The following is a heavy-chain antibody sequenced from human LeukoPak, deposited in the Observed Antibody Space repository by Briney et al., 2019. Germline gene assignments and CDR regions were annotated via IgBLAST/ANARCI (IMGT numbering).Heavy chain of an antibody. CDR2: IYYSGST. V-gene: IGHV4-59*11. Sequence: SETLSLTCTVSGGSISSHYWSWIRQPPGKGLEWIGYIYYSGSTNNNPSLKSRVTISVDTSKNQFSLKLSSVTAADTAVYYCARGVLLWFGEPGPFDPWGQGTLVTVSS. D-gene: IGHD3-10*01. CDR1: GGSISSHY. CDR3: ARGVLLWFGEPGPFDP. J-gene: IGHJ5*02.